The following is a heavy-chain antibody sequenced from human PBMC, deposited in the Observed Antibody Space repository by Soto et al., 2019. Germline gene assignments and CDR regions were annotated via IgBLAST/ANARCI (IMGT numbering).Heavy chain of an antibody. CDR2: INPSGDIT. CDR3: AKSLRPSALTTYCFDY. V-gene: IGHV3-23*01. CDR1: GLTFSRYA. Sequence: EEQLLESGGGLLQPGGSLRLSCAASGLTFSRYAMSWVRQAPGKGLEWVSIINPSGDITYYGDSVKGRFTISRDNSKNTLSLQMNSLRSEDTAVYYCAKSLRPSALTTYCFDYRGQGTLVTVSS. D-gene: IGHD4-17*01. J-gene: IGHJ4*02.